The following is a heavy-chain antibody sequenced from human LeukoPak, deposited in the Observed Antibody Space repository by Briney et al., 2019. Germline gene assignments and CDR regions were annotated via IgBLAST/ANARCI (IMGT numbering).Heavy chain of an antibody. Sequence: SETLSLTCTVSGSSISSYYWSWIRQPPGKGLEWIGYIYYSGSTNYNPSLKSRVTISVDTSKNQFSLKLSSVTAADTAVYYCARGRFGYFDYWGQGTLVTVSS. J-gene: IGHJ4*02. CDR3: ARGRFGYFDY. V-gene: IGHV4-59*01. CDR2: IYYSGST. D-gene: IGHD3-10*01. CDR1: GSSISSYY.